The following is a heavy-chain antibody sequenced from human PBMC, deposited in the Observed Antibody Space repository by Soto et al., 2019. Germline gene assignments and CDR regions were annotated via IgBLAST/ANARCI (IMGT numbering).Heavy chain of an antibody. CDR2: INHSGST. D-gene: IGHD3-3*01. J-gene: IGHJ6*02. CDR3: ARNGSYYDFWSGYYFGGGMDV. Sequence: SESLSLTCAVYGGSFSGYYWSWIRQPPGKGLEWIGEINHSGSTNYNPSLKSRVTISVDTSKNQFSLKLSSVTAADTAVYYCARNGSYYDFWSGYYFGGGMDVWGQGTTVTVSS. CDR1: GGSFSGYY. V-gene: IGHV4-34*01.